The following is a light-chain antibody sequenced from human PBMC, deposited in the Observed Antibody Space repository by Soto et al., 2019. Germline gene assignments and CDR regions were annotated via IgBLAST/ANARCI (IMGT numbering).Light chain of an antibody. CDR3: QQSYNTPIT. J-gene: IGKJ5*01. V-gene: IGKV1-39*01. Sequence: IQMTQSPSSLSASVWERVTITCRASQSISSYLNWYQQKPGKAPNLLIVAASSLQSGVPSRFSGSGSGTDFTLTISSLQPEDFATYYSQQSYNTPITFGQGTRLEIK. CDR1: QSISSY. CDR2: AAS.